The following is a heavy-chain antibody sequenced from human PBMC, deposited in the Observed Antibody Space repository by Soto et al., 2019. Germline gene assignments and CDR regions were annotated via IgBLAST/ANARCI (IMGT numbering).Heavy chain of an antibody. D-gene: IGHD6-13*01. CDR1: GGSISSGDYY. CDR2: IYYSGST. CDR3: ASRGRSSSSWYLLH. Sequence: SETLSLTCTVSGGSISSGDYYWSWIRQPPGKGLEWIGYIYYSGSTYYNPSLKSRVTISVDTSKNQFSLKLSSVTAAGAAVYYCASRGRSSSSWYLLHWGQGTLVTVSS. V-gene: IGHV4-30-4*01. J-gene: IGHJ4*02.